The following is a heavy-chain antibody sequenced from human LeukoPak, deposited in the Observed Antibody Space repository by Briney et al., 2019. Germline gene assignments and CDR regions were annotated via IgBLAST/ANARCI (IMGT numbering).Heavy chain of an antibody. CDR3: ARQYGYDSNGYSSFFGY. V-gene: IGHV5-51*01. CDR2: IYPGASDT. Sequence: GESLKIPCQGSGYSFTSYWIGSVRQVPGKGLERMGIIYPGASDTRYSPSIQGQVTISADKSISTAYPQWSSLKASDTAMYYCARQYGYDSNGYSSFFGYWGQGALVTVSS. CDR1: GYSFTSYW. J-gene: IGHJ4*02. D-gene: IGHD3-22*01.